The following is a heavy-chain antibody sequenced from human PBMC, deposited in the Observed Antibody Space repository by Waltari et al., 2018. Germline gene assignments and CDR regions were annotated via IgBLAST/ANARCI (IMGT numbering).Heavy chain of an antibody. D-gene: IGHD4-4*01. CDR3: ARSFDYSIPIDY. J-gene: IGHJ4*02. Sequence: QVQLQESGPGLVKPSETLSLTCAVSGYSISSGYYWGWIRQPPGKGREWIGSIYHSGSTYYNPSLKSRVTISVDTSKNQFSLKLSSVTAADTAVYYCARSFDYSIPIDYWGQGTLVTVSS. CDR2: IYHSGST. CDR1: GYSISSGYY. V-gene: IGHV4-38-2*01.